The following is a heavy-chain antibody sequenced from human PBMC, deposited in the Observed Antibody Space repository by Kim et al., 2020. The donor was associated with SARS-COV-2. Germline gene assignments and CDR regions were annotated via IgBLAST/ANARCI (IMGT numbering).Heavy chain of an antibody. J-gene: IGHJ4*02. V-gene: IGHV1-69*13. D-gene: IGHD2-2*01. CDR2: IIPIFGTA. Sequence: SVKVSCKASGGTFSSYAISWVRQAPGQGLEWMGGIIPIFGTANYAQKFQGRVTITADESTSTAYMELSSLRSEDTAVYYCAAPHYQLLWADFDYWGQGTLVTVSS. CDR3: AAPHYQLLWADFDY. CDR1: GGTFSSYA.